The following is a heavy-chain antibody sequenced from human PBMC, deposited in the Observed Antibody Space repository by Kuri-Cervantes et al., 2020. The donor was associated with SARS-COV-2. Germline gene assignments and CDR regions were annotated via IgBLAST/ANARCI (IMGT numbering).Heavy chain of an antibody. J-gene: IGHJ6*03. D-gene: IGHD2-2*01. Sequence: ETLSLTCAASGFTVSSNYMSWVRQAPGKGLEWVSVIYSGGSTYYADSVKGRFTISRDNSKNTLYLQMNSLRAEDTAVYYCARANIVVVPAALGAIIYYYYYMDVWGKGTMVTVSS. CDR3: ARANIVVVPAALGAIIYYYYYMDV. V-gene: IGHV3-53*01. CDR1: GFTVSSNY. CDR2: IYSGGST.